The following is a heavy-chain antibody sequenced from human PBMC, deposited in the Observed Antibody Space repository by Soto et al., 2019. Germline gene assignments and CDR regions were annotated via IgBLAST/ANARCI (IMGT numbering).Heavy chain of an antibody. CDR2: IIPIFGTA. CDR1: GGTFSSYA. J-gene: IGHJ3*02. CDR3: ARGHPLSTTVVTPDAFDI. V-gene: IGHV1-69*12. Sequence: QVQLVQSGAEVKKPGSSVKVSCKASGGTFSSYAINWVRQAPGQGLEWMGGIIPIFGTANYAQKFQGRVTITADESTSTAYRELSSLRSEDTAVYYCARGHPLSTTVVTPDAFDIWGQGTMVTVSS. D-gene: IGHD4-17*01.